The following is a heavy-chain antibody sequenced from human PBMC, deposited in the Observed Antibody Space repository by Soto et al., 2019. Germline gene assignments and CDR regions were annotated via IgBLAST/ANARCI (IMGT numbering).Heavy chain of an antibody. CDR2: IYYSGST. D-gene: IGHD2-15*01. Sequence: SETLSLTCTVSGGSISSSSYYWGWIRQPPGKGLEWIGSIYYSGSTYYNPSLKSRVTISVDTSKNQFSLKLSSVTAADTAVYYCARPIKQCSGGSCYKWFDPWGQGTLVTVSS. CDR1: GGSISSSSYY. V-gene: IGHV4-39*01. CDR3: ARPIKQCSGGSCYKWFDP. J-gene: IGHJ5*02.